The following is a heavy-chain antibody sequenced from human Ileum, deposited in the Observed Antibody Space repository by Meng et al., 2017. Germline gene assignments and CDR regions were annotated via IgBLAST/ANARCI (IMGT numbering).Heavy chain of an antibody. J-gene: IGHJ5*02. CDR1: GFTFSSSW. CDR3: ARSDWFDP. Sequence: VHLGQSGGGLVQPGGSIRLACTASGFTFSSSWMHWVRQVPGKGLVWVSRIKYDGSITMYADFVKGRFTISRDNAKNTLYLQMNNLRAEDTAVYYCARSDWFDPWGQGTLVTVSS. V-gene: IGHV3-74*03. CDR2: IKYDGSIT.